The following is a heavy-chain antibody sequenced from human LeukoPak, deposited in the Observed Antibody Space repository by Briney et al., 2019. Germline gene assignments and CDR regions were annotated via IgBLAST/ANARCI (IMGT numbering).Heavy chain of an antibody. CDR3: AKIISGYYDSSGYYSPYYYYYMDV. V-gene: IGHV3-23*01. CDR2: ISGSGGST. Sequence: GGSLRLSCAASGFTFSSYGMHWVRQAPGKGLEWVSAISGSGGSTYYADSVKGRFTISRDNSKNTLYLQMNSLRAEDTAVYYCAKIISGYYDSSGYYSPYYYYYMDVWGKGTTVTVSS. J-gene: IGHJ6*03. D-gene: IGHD3-22*01. CDR1: GFTFSSYG.